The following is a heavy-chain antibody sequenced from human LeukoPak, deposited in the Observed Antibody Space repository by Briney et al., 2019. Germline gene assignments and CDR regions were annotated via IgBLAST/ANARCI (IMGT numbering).Heavy chain of an antibody. CDR3: AVGIAAAGTYFDY. V-gene: IGHV5-51*01. Sequence: GASLQISCKGSGYGFTSYWIGWVRPMPGKGLEWMGIIYPGDSDTRYSPSFQGQVTISADKSISTAYLQWSSLKASDTAMYYCAVGIAAAGTYFDYWGQGTLVTVSS. J-gene: IGHJ4*02. CDR2: IYPGDSDT. CDR1: GYGFTSYW. D-gene: IGHD6-13*01.